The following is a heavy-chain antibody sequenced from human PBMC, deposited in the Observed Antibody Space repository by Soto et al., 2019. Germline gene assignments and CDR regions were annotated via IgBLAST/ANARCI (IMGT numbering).Heavy chain of an antibody. CDR1: GGSFSGYY. J-gene: IGHJ4*02. CDR2: INHSGST. Sequence: PSETLSLTCAVYGGSFSGYYWSWIRQPPGKGLEWIGEINHSGSTNYNPSLKSRVTISVDTSKNQFSLKLSSVTAADTAVYYCARDSYSSSWYFDYWGQGTLVTVSS. V-gene: IGHV4-34*01. D-gene: IGHD6-13*01. CDR3: ARDSYSSSWYFDY.